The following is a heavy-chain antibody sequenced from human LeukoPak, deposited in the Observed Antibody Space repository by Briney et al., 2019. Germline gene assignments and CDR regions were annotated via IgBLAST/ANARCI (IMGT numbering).Heavy chain of an antibody. D-gene: IGHD3-9*01. CDR2: INHSGST. CDR1: GGAFSGYY. Sequence: PSETLSLTCAVSGGAFSGYYWSWIRQPPGKGLEWIGEINHSGSTNYNPSLKSRVTISVDTSKNQFSLKLSSVTAADTAVYYCARTRYFDWFAYWGQGTLVTVSS. J-gene: IGHJ4*02. CDR3: ARTRYFDWFAY. V-gene: IGHV4-34*01.